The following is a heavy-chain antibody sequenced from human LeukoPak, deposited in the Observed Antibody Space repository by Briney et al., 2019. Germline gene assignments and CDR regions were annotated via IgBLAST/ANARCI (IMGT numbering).Heavy chain of an antibody. V-gene: IGHV4-59*01. CDR1: GGSISIYY. Sequence: KPSETLSLTCTVPGGSISIYYWSWIRQPPGKGLEWIGYIYDSGSTNYNPSLKSRVTISVDTSKNQFSLKLSSVTAADTAVYYCASLTTAEAFDIWGQGTMVTVSS. J-gene: IGHJ3*02. CDR2: IYDSGST. CDR3: ASLTTAEAFDI. D-gene: IGHD3-22*01.